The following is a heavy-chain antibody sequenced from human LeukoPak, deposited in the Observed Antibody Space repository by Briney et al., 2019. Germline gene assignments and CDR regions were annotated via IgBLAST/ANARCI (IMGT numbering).Heavy chain of an antibody. CDR2: INPNSGGT. CDR3: ARETRAAMEYYHGMDV. Sequence: ASVKVSCKAAGYTFTGYYMHWVRQAPGQGLEWMGWINPNSGGTNYAQKFRGRVTMTRDTSISTAYMELTRLRSDDTAVYYCARETRAAMEYYHGMDVRGQGTTVTVSS. V-gene: IGHV1-2*02. CDR1: GYTFTGYY. D-gene: IGHD5-18*01. J-gene: IGHJ6*02.